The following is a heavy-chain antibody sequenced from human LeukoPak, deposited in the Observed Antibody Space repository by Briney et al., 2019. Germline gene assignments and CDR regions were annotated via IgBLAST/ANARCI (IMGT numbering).Heavy chain of an antibody. CDR3: ARGVAFDY. CDR2: MNPNSGGT. Sequence: GASVKVSCKASGYTFTSYDINWVRQATGQGLEWMGWMNPNSGGTNYAQKSQGRVTMTRDTSISTAYMELSRLRSDDTAVYYCARGVAFDYWGQGTLVTVSS. CDR1: GYTFTSYD. D-gene: IGHD3-3*01. V-gene: IGHV1-2*02. J-gene: IGHJ4*02.